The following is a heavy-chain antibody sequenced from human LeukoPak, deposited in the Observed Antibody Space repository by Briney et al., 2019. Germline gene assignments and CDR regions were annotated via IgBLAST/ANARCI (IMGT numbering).Heavy chain of an antibody. V-gene: IGHV7-4-1*02. J-gene: IGHJ1*01. CDR3: ARGRIAAAGYAEYFQH. Sequence: ASVKVSCKASGYTFTSYAMNWVRQAPGQGLEWMGWINTNTGNPTYAQGFTGRFVFSLDTSVSTVYLQISSLKAEDTAVYYCARGRIAAAGYAEYFQHWGRGTLVTVSS. D-gene: IGHD6-13*01. CDR1: GYTFTSYA. CDR2: INTNTGNP.